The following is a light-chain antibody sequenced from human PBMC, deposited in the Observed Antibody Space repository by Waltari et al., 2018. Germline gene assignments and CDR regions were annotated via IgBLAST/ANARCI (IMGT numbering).Light chain of an antibody. Sequence: EIVLTQSPATLSLAPGERATLSCRASQSVSTFLAWYQEKPGQAPRLLIYHASTRATGIPARFSGSGSRTDFPLTISSLEPEDFAVYYCQQRANWPPLTFGGGTKVEI. CDR2: HAS. J-gene: IGKJ4*01. CDR1: QSVSTF. V-gene: IGKV3-11*01. CDR3: QQRANWPPLT.